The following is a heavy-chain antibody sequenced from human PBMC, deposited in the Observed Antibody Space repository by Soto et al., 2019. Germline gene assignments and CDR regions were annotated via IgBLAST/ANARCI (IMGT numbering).Heavy chain of an antibody. CDR1: GFTFSSYG. CDR3: ARDRQQLVFDY. J-gene: IGHJ4*02. V-gene: IGHV3-33*01. D-gene: IGHD6-13*01. CDR2: IWYDGSNK. Sequence: QVQLVESGGGVVQPGRSLRLSCAASGFTFSSYGMHWVRQAPGTGLEWVAVIWYDGSNKYYADSVKGRFTISRDNSKNTLYLQMNSLRAEDTAVYYCARDRQQLVFDYWGQGTLVTVSS.